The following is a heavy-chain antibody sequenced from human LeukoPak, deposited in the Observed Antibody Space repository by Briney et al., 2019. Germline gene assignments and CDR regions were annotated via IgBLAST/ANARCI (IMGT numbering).Heavy chain of an antibody. CDR2: ISYDGSNK. V-gene: IGHV3-30*04. CDR3: ARDSDYYDRSGSLDY. Sequence: GGSLRLSCAASGFTFSSYAMHWVRQAPGKGLEWVAVISYDGSNKYYADSVKGRFTISRDNSKNTLYLQMNSLRAEDTAVYYCARDSDYYDRSGSLDYWGQGTLVTVSS. J-gene: IGHJ4*02. D-gene: IGHD3-22*01. CDR1: GFTFSSYA.